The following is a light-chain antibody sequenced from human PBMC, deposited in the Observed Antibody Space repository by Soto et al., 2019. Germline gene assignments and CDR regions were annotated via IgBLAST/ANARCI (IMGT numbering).Light chain of an antibody. J-gene: IGLJ1*01. V-gene: IGLV2-11*01. CDR3: CSYAGSYTDV. Sequence: QSALTQPRSVSGSPGQSVTISCTGTSSVVGGYNYVSWYQQHPGKAPKLMIYDVSKRPSGVPDRFSGSKSGNTASLTISGLQAVDEADYYCCSYAGSYTDVFGTGTKVTVL. CDR2: DVS. CDR1: SSVVGGYNY.